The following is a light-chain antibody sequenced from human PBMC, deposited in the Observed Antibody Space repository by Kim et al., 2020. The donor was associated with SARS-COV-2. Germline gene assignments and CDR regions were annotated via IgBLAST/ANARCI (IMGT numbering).Light chain of an antibody. Sequence: VSPGERSTLPCRASQSVSSNLAWYQHKPGQAPRLLMYAASTRATGIPARFSGSGSGTEFALTITSLQSEDFAVYYCQQYINWPRTFGQGTKVDIK. CDR3: QQYINWPRT. J-gene: IGKJ1*01. CDR2: AAS. CDR1: QSVSSN. V-gene: IGKV3-15*01.